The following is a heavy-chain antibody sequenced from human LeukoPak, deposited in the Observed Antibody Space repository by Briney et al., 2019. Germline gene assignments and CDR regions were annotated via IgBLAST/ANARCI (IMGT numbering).Heavy chain of an antibody. J-gene: IGHJ4*02. CDR2: ISSSGSTI. Sequence: GGSLRLSCAASGFTFSSYEMNWVRQAPGKGLEWVSYISSSGSTIYYADSVKGRFTISRDNAKNSLYLQMNSLRAEDTAVYYCARGLGGYDFGLDYWGQGTLVTVSS. D-gene: IGHD5-12*01. V-gene: IGHV3-48*03. CDR1: GFTFSSYE. CDR3: ARGLGGYDFGLDY.